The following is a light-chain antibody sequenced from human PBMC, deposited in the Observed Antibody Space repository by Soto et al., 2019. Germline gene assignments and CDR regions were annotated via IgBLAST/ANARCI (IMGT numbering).Light chain of an antibody. J-gene: IGKJ1*01. CDR1: QSISQS. CDR2: DAS. CDR3: QQYGGSPRK. V-gene: IGKV3-20*01. Sequence: EVVLTQSPVTLSLSPVERATLSFMASQSISQSLAWYQQRPGQSPRLLIYDASRRATGIPDRFTGSGFGTDFTLTISRLAPEDLAVYYCQQYGGSPRKFGQGTKVDIK.